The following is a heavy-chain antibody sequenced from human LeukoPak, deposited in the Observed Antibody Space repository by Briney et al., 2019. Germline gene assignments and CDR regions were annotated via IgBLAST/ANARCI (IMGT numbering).Heavy chain of an antibody. Sequence: SQTLSLTCAISGDSVSSKSATWNWIRQSPPRGLEWLGRTYYKSKWYNEYAVSVKSRITINPDTSKNQFSLQLNSVTPEDTAVYFCARTREGHFDYWGQGTLVIVSS. CDR3: ARTREGHFDY. D-gene: IGHD5-24*01. V-gene: IGHV6-1*01. CDR2: TYYKSKWYN. J-gene: IGHJ4*02. CDR1: GDSVSSKSAT.